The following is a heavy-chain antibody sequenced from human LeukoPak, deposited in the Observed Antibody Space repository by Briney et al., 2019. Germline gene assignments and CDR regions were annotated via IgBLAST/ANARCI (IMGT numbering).Heavy chain of an antibody. Sequence: SETLSLTCAVYGGSFSGYYWSWIRQPPGKGLEWIGEINHSGSTNYNPSLKSRVTISVDTSKNQFSLKLSSVTAADTAVYYCARSRARRYYYDSPDAFDIWGQGTMVTVSS. J-gene: IGHJ3*02. CDR2: INHSGST. CDR1: GGSFSGYY. D-gene: IGHD3-22*01. V-gene: IGHV4-34*01. CDR3: ARSRARRYYYDSPDAFDI.